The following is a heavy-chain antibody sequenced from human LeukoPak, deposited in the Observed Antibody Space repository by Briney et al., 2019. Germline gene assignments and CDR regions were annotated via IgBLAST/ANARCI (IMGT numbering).Heavy chain of an antibody. D-gene: IGHD3-22*01. CDR1: GFTFSDHY. V-gene: IGHV3-72*01. CDR3: ARLRYYYDSSGSDV. CDR2: SRDRVNSYST. Sequence: PGGSLRLSCATSGFTFSDHYMDWVRQAPGKGLEWVGRSRDRVNSYSTEYAASVKCRFTGSRDDSKNSLYLQMDSLKTEDTAVYYCARLRYYYDSSGSDVWGKGTTVTVSS. J-gene: IGHJ6*04.